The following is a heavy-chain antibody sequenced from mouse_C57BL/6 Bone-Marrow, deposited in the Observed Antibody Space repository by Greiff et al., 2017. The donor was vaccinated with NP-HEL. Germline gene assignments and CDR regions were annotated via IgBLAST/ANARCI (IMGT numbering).Heavy chain of an antibody. CDR2: INPYNGGT. CDR3: ARQLRLEDAMDY. CDR1: GYTFTDYY. V-gene: IGHV1-19*01. Sequence: EVKLQQSGPVLVKPGASAKMSCKASGYTFTDYYMNWVKQSHGKSLEWIGVINPYNGGTSYTQKFKGKATLTVDKSSSTAYMELNSLTSEDSAVYYCARQLRLEDAMDYWGQGTSVTVAS. J-gene: IGHJ4*01. D-gene: IGHD3-2*02.